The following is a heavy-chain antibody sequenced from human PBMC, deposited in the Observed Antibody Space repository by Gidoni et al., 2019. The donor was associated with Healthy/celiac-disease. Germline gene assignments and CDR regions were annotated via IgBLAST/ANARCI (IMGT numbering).Heavy chain of an antibody. J-gene: IGHJ5*02. Sequence: QVQLQESGPGLVKPSQTLPLTCTVSGGSISSGGYYWSWTRQHPGKGLEWIGYIHYSGSTYYNPSLNSRVTISVDTSKNQFSLKLSSVTAADTAVYYWATRMVAARSGNWFDPWGQGTLVTVSS. D-gene: IGHD2-15*01. CDR1: GGSISSGGYY. CDR3: ATRMVAARSGNWFDP. CDR2: IHYSGST. V-gene: IGHV4-31*03.